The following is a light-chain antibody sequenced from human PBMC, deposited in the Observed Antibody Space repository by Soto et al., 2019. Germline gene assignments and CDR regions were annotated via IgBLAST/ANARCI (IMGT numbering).Light chain of an antibody. CDR3: SSYTSSSTFV. Sequence: QSALTQPASVSGSPGQSITISCTGTSSDVGGFNYVSWFQQHPGEAPKLMIYEVTNRPSGVPSRFSGSRSGNTASLTISGLQAEDEADYYCSSYTSSSTFVFGTGTKLTGL. CDR2: EVT. J-gene: IGLJ1*01. CDR1: SSDVGGFNY. V-gene: IGLV2-14*01.